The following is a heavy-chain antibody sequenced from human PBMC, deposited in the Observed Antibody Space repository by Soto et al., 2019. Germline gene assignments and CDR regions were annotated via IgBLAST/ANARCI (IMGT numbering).Heavy chain of an antibody. CDR2: IYHSGST. Sequence: XTLSLPCAVSGXSLSSGYYGGWILQPPGKGLEWVGSIYHSGSTYYNPSLKRRVTISVDTSKNQFYLKLSSVTDADTAVYYCARGRIYDILTGYYIFAYWGQGTLGTVS. CDR1: GXSLSSGYY. J-gene: IGHJ4*02. CDR3: ARGRIYDILTGYYIFAY. D-gene: IGHD3-9*01. V-gene: IGHV4-38-2*01.